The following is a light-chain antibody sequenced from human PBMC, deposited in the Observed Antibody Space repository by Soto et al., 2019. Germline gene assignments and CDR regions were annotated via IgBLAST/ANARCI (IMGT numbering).Light chain of an antibody. CDR2: KVS. Sequence: QSALTQPASVSGYPGQSITISCTGTSSDVGGSNYVSWYQQYPGKVPKLLINKVSNRPSGVSNRFSGSKSAYTASLTISGLQAGDEADYFCTSSTTDSLYVFGTGTKVTVL. CDR1: SSDVGGSNY. CDR3: TSSTTDSLYV. V-gene: IGLV2-14*01. J-gene: IGLJ1*01.